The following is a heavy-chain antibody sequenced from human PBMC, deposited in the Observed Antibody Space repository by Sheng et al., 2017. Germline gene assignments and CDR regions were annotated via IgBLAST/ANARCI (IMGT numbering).Heavy chain of an antibody. Sequence: QVQLQQWGAGLLKPSETLSLTCAVYGGSFSGYYWSWIRQPPREGAWSGLGKVNHSGSTNYNPSLKSRVTISVDTSKNQFSLKLSSVTAADTAVYYCAREMWLVPSVNWFDPWGQGTLVTVSS. CDR2: VNHSGST. V-gene: IGHV4-34*01. D-gene: IGHD6-19*01. CDR1: GGSFSGYY. CDR3: AREMWLVPSVNWFDP. J-gene: IGHJ5*02.